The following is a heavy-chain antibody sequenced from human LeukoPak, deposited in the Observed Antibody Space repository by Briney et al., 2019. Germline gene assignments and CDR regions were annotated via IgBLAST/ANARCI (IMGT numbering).Heavy chain of an antibody. CDR3: ARERVYYDSSGYYDFDY. J-gene: IGHJ4*02. CDR1: GGSISSSSYY. D-gene: IGHD3-22*01. V-gene: IGHV4-39*07. Sequence: SETLSLTCTVSGGSISSSSYYWGWIRQPPGKGLEWIGSIYYSGSTYYNPSLKSRVTISVDTSKNQFSLKLSSVTAADTAVYYCARERVYYDSSGYYDFDYWGQGTLVTVSS. CDR2: IYYSGST.